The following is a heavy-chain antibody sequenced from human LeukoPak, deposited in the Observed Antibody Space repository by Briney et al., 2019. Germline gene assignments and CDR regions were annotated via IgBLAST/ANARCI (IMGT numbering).Heavy chain of an antibody. CDR2: ISTYNGNT. CDR3: ARGFSGSSWYPTGFDP. CDR1: GYTFTSYG. D-gene: IGHD6-13*01. J-gene: IGHJ5*02. Sequence: ASVKVSCKASGYTFTSYGINWVRQAPGQGLEWMGWISTYNGNTNYAEKVQGRVTMTTDTSTSTAYMELRSLRSDDTAVYYCARGFSGSSWYPTGFDPWGQGTLVTVSS. V-gene: IGHV1-18*01.